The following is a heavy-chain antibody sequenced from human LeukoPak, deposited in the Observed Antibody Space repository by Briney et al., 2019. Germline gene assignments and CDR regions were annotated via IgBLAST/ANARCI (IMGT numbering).Heavy chain of an antibody. CDR3: AKTPDYGDDYYFDY. Sequence: GRSLRLSCAASGFTFDDYAMHWVRQAPGKGLEWVSGISWNSGSIGHADSVKGRFTISRDNAKNSLYLQMNSLRAEDTALYYCAKTPDYGDDYYFDYWGQGTLVTVSS. J-gene: IGHJ4*02. V-gene: IGHV3-9*01. CDR2: ISWNSGSI. CDR1: GFTFDDYA. D-gene: IGHD4-17*01.